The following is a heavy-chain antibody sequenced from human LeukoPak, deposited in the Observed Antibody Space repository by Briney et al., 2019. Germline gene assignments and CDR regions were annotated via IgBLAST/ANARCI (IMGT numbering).Heavy chain of an antibody. J-gene: IGHJ6*02. CDR1: GFTFSSYG. CDR3: ARDLSYKVRGVNYYYGMDV. V-gene: IGHV3-33*01. Sequence: GGSLRLSCAASGFTFSSYGMHWVRQAPGKGLEWVAVIWYDGSNKYYAGSVKGRFTISRDNSKNTLYLQMNSLRAEDTAVYYCARDLSYKVRGVNYYYGMDVWGQGTTVTVSS. CDR2: IWYDGSNK. D-gene: IGHD3-10*01.